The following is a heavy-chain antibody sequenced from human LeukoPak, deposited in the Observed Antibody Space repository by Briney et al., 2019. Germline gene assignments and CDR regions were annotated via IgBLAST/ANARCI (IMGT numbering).Heavy chain of an antibody. Sequence: ASVKVSCKASGYTFTGYYMHWVRQAPGQGLGWMGWINPNSGGTNYAQKFQGRVTMTRDTSISTAYMELSRLRSDDTAVYYCASGASIAAAGTLVDYWGQGTLVTVSS. D-gene: IGHD6-13*01. V-gene: IGHV1-2*02. CDR2: INPNSGGT. CDR3: ASGASIAAAGTLVDY. CDR1: GYTFTGYY. J-gene: IGHJ4*02.